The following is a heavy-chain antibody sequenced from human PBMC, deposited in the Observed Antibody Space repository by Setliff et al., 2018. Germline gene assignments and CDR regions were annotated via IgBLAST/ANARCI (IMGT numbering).Heavy chain of an antibody. D-gene: IGHD3-16*01. V-gene: IGHV4-59*01. CDR1: GGSITSDY. CDR2: MYESGRT. Sequence: SETLSLTCSVSGGSITSDYWSWIRQPPGKGLEWIGYMYESGRTNYNPSLKSRVTISTGTSKNQLPLKLNCVTASDTAVYYCTRGDTSTFWDWGQGTLVTVSS. J-gene: IGHJ4*02. CDR3: TRGDTSTFWD.